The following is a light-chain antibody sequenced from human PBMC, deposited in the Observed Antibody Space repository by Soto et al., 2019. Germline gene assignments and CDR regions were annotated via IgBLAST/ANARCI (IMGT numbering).Light chain of an antibody. CDR2: EVT. J-gene: IGLJ2*01. CDR3: SSYTSNSTVV. V-gene: IGLV2-14*01. Sequence: QSVLTQPASVSGSPGQSITISCTGTSNDVGGYNYVSWYQHHPGKAPKLMIYEVTTRPSGVSNRFSGSRSGNTASLGISGLQAEDEADYYCSSYTSNSTVVFGGGTQLTVL. CDR1: SNDVGGYNY.